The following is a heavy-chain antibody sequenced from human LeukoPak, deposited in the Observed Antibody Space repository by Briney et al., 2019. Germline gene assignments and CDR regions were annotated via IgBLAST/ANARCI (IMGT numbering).Heavy chain of an antibody. V-gene: IGHV4-30-2*01. J-gene: IGHJ3*02. CDR2: IYHSGST. D-gene: IGHD3-16*01. CDR1: GFTFSDYY. CDR3: ASRLPPRAFDI. Sequence: LRLSCAASGFTFSDYYMSWIRQAPGKGLEWIGYIYHSGSTYYNPSLKSRVTISVDRSKNQFSLKLSSVTAADTAVYYCASRLPPRAFDIWGQGTMATVSS.